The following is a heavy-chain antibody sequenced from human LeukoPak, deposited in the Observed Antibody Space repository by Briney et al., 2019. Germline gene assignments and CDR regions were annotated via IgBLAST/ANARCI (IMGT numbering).Heavy chain of an antibody. J-gene: IGHJ4*02. V-gene: IGHV3-30-3*01. CDR1: GFTFSSCA. CDR2: ISYDGSNK. CDR3: ARGPSSYYESSGYSYYFDF. Sequence: PGGSLRLSCAASGFTFSSCAIFWVRQAPGKGLEWVAIISYDGSNKYYADSVKGRFTISRDNSKNMLYLQMNSLRSEDTAVYYCARGPSSYYESSGYSYYFDFWGQGTLVTVSS. D-gene: IGHD3-22*01.